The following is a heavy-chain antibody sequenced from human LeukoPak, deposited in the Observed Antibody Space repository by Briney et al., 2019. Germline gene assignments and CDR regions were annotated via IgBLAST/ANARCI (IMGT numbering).Heavy chain of an antibody. J-gene: IGHJ4*02. Sequence: GGSLRLSCATSGFTFSSYWMSWVRQAPGKGLEWVADIKEDGSEKYYVDSVKGRFTISRDNAKNSLYLQMNSLRAEDTAVYYCARDRLYSYGVLWYWGQGTLVTVSS. D-gene: IGHD5-18*01. CDR1: GFTFSSYW. V-gene: IGHV3-7*01. CDR2: IKEDGSEK. CDR3: ARDRLYSYGVLWY.